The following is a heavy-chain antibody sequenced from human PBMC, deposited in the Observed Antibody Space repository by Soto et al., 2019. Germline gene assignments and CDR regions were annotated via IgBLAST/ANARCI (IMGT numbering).Heavy chain of an antibody. V-gene: IGHV5-51*01. J-gene: IGHJ4*02. CDR3: ARLFNPGSAAGLDY. D-gene: IGHD6-13*01. CDR2: IYPGDSDT. CDR1: GYSFTEYW. Sequence: GESLKISCKASGYSFTEYWIGWVRQMPGKVLEWMGIIYPGDSDTRYSPSFQGQVTTSADKSIRAAYLQWSSLKASDTAIYYCARLFNPGSAAGLDYWGQGXLVTVYS.